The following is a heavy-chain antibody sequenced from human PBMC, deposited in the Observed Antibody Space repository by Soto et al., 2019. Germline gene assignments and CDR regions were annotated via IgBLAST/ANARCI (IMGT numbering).Heavy chain of an antibody. J-gene: IGHJ4*02. Sequence: XHSLSLTFAISGDSFSSNIAAWNWIRQSPSRGLEWLGRTYYRSKWYNDYAVSVKSRITINPDTSKNQFSLQLNSVTTEDTAVYYCARARYSSSWYYFDYWGQGTLVTASS. CDR3: ARARYSSSWYYFDY. V-gene: IGHV6-1*01. D-gene: IGHD6-13*01. CDR2: TYYRSKWYN. CDR1: GDSFSSNIAA.